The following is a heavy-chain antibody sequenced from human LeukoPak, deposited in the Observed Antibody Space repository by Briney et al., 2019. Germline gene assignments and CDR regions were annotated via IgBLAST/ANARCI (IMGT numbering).Heavy chain of an antibody. CDR2: IIPIFGTA. J-gene: IGHJ5*02. D-gene: IGHD2-2*01. V-gene: IGHV1-69*13. CDR3: ATQSGRIVVVPAAIWFDP. CDR1: GGTFISYA. Sequence: ASVKVSCKASGGTFISYAISWVRQAPGQGLEWMGGIIPIFGTANYAQKFQGRVTITADESTSTAYMELSSLRSEDTAVYYCATQSGRIVVVPAAIWFDPWGQGTLVTVSS.